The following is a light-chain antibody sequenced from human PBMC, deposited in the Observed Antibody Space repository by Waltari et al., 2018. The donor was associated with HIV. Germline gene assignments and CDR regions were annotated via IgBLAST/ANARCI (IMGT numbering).Light chain of an antibody. CDR1: QSVSGN. J-gene: IGKJ1*01. V-gene: IGKV3-15*01. Sequence: EIVMTQSPTTLSVSPGERATLSCRASQSVSGNLAWYQQKPGQAPRLLIYGASTMATGIPARFGGSGSGTEFTRSISSLQSEDFAVYYCQQYNVWPPWTFGQGTEVEIK. CDR2: GAS. CDR3: QQYNVWPPWT.